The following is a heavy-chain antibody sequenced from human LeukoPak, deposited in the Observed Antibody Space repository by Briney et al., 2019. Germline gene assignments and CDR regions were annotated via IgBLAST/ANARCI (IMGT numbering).Heavy chain of an antibody. J-gene: IGHJ4*02. Sequence: GGSLRLSCAASGFTFDDYGMSWVRQAPGKGLEWVSGIIWNGCSTAYADSVKGRFTISRDNAKNSLYLQMNSLRAEDTALYYCAKGSIYDRFDYWGQGTLVTVSS. CDR3: AKGSIYDRFDY. V-gene: IGHV3-20*04. D-gene: IGHD3-22*01. CDR1: GFTFDDYG. CDR2: IIWNGCST.